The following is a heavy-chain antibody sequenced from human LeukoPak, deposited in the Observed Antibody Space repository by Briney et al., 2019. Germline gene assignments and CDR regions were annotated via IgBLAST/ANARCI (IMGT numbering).Heavy chain of an antibody. J-gene: IGHJ4*02. CDR2: ISYDRTNK. CDR1: GFTFSSFA. Sequence: GGSLRPSCAASGFTFSSFAMHWVRQAPGKGLEWVATISYDRTNKYYADSVKGRFTISRDNSENTLYLQMNSLKIEDTAVYYCARDGGAWIQLWLSFDFWGQGTLVTVSS. CDR3: ARDGGAWIQLWLSFDF. D-gene: IGHD5-18*01. V-gene: IGHV3-30-3*01.